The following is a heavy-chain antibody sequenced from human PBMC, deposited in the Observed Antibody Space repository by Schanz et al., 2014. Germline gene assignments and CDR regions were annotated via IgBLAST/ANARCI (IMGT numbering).Heavy chain of an antibody. D-gene: IGHD3-10*01. CDR2: INPIGGST. J-gene: IGHJ4*02. CDR1: GYTFTNFF. Sequence: QVHLVQSGAEVHKPGASLKISCKASGYTFTNFFLHRVRQAPGQGLEWMGIINPIGGSTTYAQKFRGAVTLTTDTSTDTAYLELTSLRSEDTAVYYCARGSPENMIRGELDYWGQGTLVTVSS. CDR3: ARGSPENMIRGELDY. V-gene: IGHV1-46*03.